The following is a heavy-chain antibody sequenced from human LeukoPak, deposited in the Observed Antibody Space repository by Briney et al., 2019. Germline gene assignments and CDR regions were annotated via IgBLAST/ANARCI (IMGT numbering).Heavy chain of an antibody. CDR3: ARDFRSEEWELLSAQRPYYFDY. CDR1: GFTFSSYS. J-gene: IGHJ4*02. D-gene: IGHD1-26*01. Sequence: GGSLRLSCAASGFTFSSYSMNWVRQATGKGLEWVSSISSSSSYIYYADSVKGRFTISRDNAKNSLYLQMNSLRAEDTAVYYCARDFRSEEWELLSAQRPYYFDYWGQGTLVTVSS. CDR2: ISSSSSYI. V-gene: IGHV3-21*01.